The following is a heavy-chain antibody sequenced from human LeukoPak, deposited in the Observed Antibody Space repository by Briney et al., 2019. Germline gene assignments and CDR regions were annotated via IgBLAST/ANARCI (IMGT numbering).Heavy chain of an antibody. CDR3: ARSPRGYSYGHIDY. CDR2: IGAAGDT. Sequence: GGSLRLSCAASGFNLSYYDMHWVRQTTGKGLERVSAIGAAGDTYYPGSVKGRFTISRENARNSLYLQMNSLRAEDTAVYYCARSPRGYSYGHIDYWGQGTLVTVSS. CDR1: GFNLSYYD. J-gene: IGHJ4*02. D-gene: IGHD5-18*01. V-gene: IGHV3-13*01.